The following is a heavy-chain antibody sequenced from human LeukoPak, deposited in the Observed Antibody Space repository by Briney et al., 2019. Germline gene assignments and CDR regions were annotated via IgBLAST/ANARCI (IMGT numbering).Heavy chain of an antibody. V-gene: IGHV3-23*01. CDR1: GFTFSSYA. Sequence: GGSLRLSCAASGFTFSSYAMSWVRQAPGKGLEWISAISGSGGSTYYADSVKGRFTISRDNSKSALYLQMNSLRAEDTAVYYCAKVSYSSSWSFGYWGQGTLVTVSS. CDR3: AKVSYSSSWSFGY. CDR2: ISGSGGST. J-gene: IGHJ4*02. D-gene: IGHD6-13*01.